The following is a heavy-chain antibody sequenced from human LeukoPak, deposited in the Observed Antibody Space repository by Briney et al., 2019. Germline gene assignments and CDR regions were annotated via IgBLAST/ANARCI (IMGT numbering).Heavy chain of an antibody. CDR2: ISPSSSII. CDR3: VRDYDYAFDY. CDR1: GFTFSSYS. Sequence: GGSLRLSCAASGFTFSSYSMNWVRQAPGKGLEWVSYISPSSSIIQYADSVKGRFTISRDNAKNSLYLQMNSLRDEDTAVYYCVRDYDYAFDYWGQGTLVTVSS. J-gene: IGHJ4*02. D-gene: IGHD5-12*01. V-gene: IGHV3-48*02.